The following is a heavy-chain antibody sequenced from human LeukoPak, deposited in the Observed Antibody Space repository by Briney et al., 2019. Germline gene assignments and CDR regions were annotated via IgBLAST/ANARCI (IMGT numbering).Heavy chain of an antibody. V-gene: IGHV3-23*01. CDR2: ISASGGST. Sequence: PGGSLRLSCAASGFTFSSYAMSWVRQAPGKGLEWVSPISASGGSTYYAGSVKGRFTISRDNSKNTLYLQMNSLRAEDTAVYYCAKETKQQPRGTFDYWGQGTLVTVSS. J-gene: IGHJ4*02. CDR3: AKETKQQPRGTFDY. CDR1: GFTFSSYA. D-gene: IGHD6-13*01.